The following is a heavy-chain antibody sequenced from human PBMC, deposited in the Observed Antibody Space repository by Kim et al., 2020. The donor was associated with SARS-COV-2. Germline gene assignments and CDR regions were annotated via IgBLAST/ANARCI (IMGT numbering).Heavy chain of an antibody. D-gene: IGHD5-12*01. J-gene: IGHJ4*02. CDR1: GFTFSSYA. CDR3: ANVIVAPYYFDY. Sequence: GGSLRLSCAASGFTFSSYAMSWVRQAPGKGLEWVSAISGSGGSTYYADSVKGRFTISRDNSKNTLYLQMNSLRAEDTAVYYCANVIVAPYYFDYWGQGTLVTVSS. CDR2: ISGSGGST. V-gene: IGHV3-23*01.